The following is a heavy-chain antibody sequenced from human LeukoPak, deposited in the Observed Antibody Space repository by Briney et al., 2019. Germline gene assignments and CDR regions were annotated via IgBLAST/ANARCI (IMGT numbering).Heavy chain of an antibody. J-gene: IGHJ6*03. Sequence: SETLSLTCAVYGGSFSCYYWSWIRQHPGKGLEWIGEINHSGSTNYNPSLKSRVTISVDTSKNQFSLKLSSVTAADTAVYYCARWAYCSSTSCYGRYYYYYMDVWGKGTTVTVSS. CDR2: INHSGST. V-gene: IGHV4-34*01. CDR1: GGSFSCYY. CDR3: ARWAYCSSTSCYGRYYYYYMDV. D-gene: IGHD2-2*01.